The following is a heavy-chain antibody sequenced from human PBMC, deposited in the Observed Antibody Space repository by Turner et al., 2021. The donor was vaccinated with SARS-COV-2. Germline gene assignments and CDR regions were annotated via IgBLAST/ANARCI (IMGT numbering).Heavy chain of an antibody. J-gene: IGHJ6*02. Sequence: QVQLVQSGAEVKKPGASVQVSCKAFGYTFTDYYMHWVRQAPGQGLEWMGWINPNSGGTNCAQKFQGRVTMTRDTSISTAYMDLSRLRSDDTAVYFCAREGSTYGSDYYYYYGMDVWGQGTTVTVSS. D-gene: IGHD5-18*01. CDR1: GYTFTDYY. CDR2: INPNSGGT. CDR3: AREGSTYGSDYYYYYGMDV. V-gene: IGHV1-2*02.